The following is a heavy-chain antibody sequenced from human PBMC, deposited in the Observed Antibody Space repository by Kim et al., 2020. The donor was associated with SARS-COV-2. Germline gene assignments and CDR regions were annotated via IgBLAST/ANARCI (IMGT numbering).Heavy chain of an antibody. CDR2: ISYDGSNK. V-gene: IGHV3-33*05. J-gene: IGHJ6*02. Sequence: GGSLRLSCAASGFTFSSYGMHWVRQAPGKGLEWVAVISYDGSNKYYADSVKGRFTISRDNSKNTLYLQMNSLRAEDTAVYYCARDLEVPAAYYYYGMDVWGQGTTVTVSS. CDR3: ARDLEVPAAYYYYGMDV. CDR1: GFTFSSYG. D-gene: IGHD2-2*01.